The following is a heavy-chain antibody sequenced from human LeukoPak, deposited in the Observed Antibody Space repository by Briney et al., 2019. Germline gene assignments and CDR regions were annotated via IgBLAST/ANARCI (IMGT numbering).Heavy chain of an antibody. D-gene: IGHD1-14*01. V-gene: IGHV4-59*01. Sequence: PSETLSLTCTVSGGSISSYYWSWIRQPPGKGLEWIGYIYYSGSTNYNPSLKSRVTISVDTSKNQFTLKLSSVTAADTAVYYCARETNTKWAFDIWGQGTMVTVSP. J-gene: IGHJ3*02. CDR2: IYYSGST. CDR1: GGSISSYY. CDR3: ARETNTKWAFDI.